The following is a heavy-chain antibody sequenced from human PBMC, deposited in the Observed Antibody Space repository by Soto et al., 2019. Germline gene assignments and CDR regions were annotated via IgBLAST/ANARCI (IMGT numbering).Heavy chain of an antibody. CDR3: ARHSPSIFGVVIREYNWFDT. V-gene: IGHV5-10-1*01. Sequence: PGESLKISCKGSGYSFTSYWISWVRQMPGKGLEWMGRIDPSDSYTNYSPSFQGHVTISADKSISTAYLQWSSLKASDTAMYYCARHSPSIFGVVIREYNWFDTWGQGTMVTVSS. J-gene: IGHJ5*02. CDR2: IDPSDSYT. CDR1: GYSFTSYW. D-gene: IGHD3-3*01.